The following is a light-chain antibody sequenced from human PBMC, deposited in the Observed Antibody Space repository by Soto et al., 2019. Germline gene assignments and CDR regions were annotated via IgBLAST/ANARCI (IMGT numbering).Light chain of an antibody. CDR2: SNH. V-gene: IGLV1-44*01. Sequence: QSVLTQPPSASGTPGQRVTISCSGSSCNIGSNTVSWYQHLPGTAPKLLIYSNHQRPSGVPDRFSGSKSGTSASLAISGLQSEDEADYYCAAWDGSLNGVVFGGGTKLTVL. J-gene: IGLJ2*01. CDR1: SCNIGSNT. CDR3: AAWDGSLNGVV.